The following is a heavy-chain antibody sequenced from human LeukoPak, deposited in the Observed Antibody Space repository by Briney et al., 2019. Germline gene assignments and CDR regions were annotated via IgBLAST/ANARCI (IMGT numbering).Heavy chain of an antibody. Sequence: PGGSLRLSCAASGITLRNYWMHWVPEVPGKGLVWVSRIDNEGRATTYAASVKGRFTTSRDNSKNTVTLQMNSLRAEGTAVYYCGKDRLLDGYNSDWGQGTLVTVPS. V-gene: IGHV3-74*03. CDR3: GKDRLLDGYNSD. CDR2: IDNEGRAT. CDR1: GITLRNYW. J-gene: IGHJ4*02. D-gene: IGHD5-24*01.